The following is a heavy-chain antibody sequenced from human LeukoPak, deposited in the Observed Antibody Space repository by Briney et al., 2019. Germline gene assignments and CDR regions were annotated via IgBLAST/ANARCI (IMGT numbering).Heavy chain of an antibody. CDR1: GSNLSSYS. CDR2: ISSSSSYI. V-gene: IGHV3-21*01. D-gene: IGHD2/OR15-2a*01. CDR3: ARGTVSFFFFDY. J-gene: IGHJ4*02. Sequence: GGSLRLSCADSGSNLSSYSMNWVRQAPGKGLEWVSSISSSSSYIYYADSVKGRFTISRDNAKNSLYLQMNSLRAEDTAVYYCARGTVSFFFFDYWGQGTLVTVSS.